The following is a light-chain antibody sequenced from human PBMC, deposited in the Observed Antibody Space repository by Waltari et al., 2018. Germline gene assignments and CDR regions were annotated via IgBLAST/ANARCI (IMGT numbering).Light chain of an antibody. V-gene: IGKV3-20*01. Sequence: IVLPQSPGTLSLSPGERATLSCRASQRVSKYLVWYQQRLGQAPRLLIYDTYSMAPGIPDRFSGSGSGTDFSLTISRLEPEDFAVYYCQRYVRLPATFGQGTKVEIK. CDR3: QRYVRLPAT. CDR2: DTY. CDR1: QRVSKY. J-gene: IGKJ1*01.